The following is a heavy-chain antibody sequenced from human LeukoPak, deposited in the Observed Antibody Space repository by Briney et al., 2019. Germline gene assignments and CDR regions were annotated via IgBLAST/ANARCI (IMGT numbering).Heavy chain of an antibody. D-gene: IGHD3-10*01. CDR1: GYXLTELS. J-gene: IGHJ4*02. CDR3: ARRGFGSGSYLDS. V-gene: IGHV1-2*02. Sequence: EASVKVSCKVSGYXLTELSMHWVRQAPGQGLEWMGWINPSGGTNYAQKFQGRVTMTRDTSISTAYMELSRLRSDDTAVYYCARRGFGSGSYLDSWGQGTLVTVSS. CDR2: INPSGGT.